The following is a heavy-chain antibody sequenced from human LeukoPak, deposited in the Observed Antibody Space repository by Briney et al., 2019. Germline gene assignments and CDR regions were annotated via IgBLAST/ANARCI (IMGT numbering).Heavy chain of an antibody. V-gene: IGHV4-59*08. CDR3: TNTNYENFDY. J-gene: IGHJ4*02. Sequence: NPSETLSLTCAVSGGFMSHYYWSWIRQPPGKGLEWIGYIYFSGSTNYNPSLKSRVTISIDASKSQFSLKLSSVTAADTAVYYCTNTNYENFDYWGQGILVTVSS. CDR1: GGFMSHYY. CDR2: IYFSGST. D-gene: IGHD4-11*01.